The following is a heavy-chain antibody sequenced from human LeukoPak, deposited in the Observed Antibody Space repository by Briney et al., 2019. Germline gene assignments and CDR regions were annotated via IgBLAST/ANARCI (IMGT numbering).Heavy chain of an antibody. J-gene: IGHJ2*01. Sequence: PSETLSLTCAVYGGSFSGYYWSWIRQPPGKGLEWIGEINHSGSTNYNPSLKSRVTISVDTSKNQFSLKLSSVTAADTAVYYCARGITVVYYFDLWGRGTLVTVSS. V-gene: IGHV4-34*01. CDR2: INHSGST. CDR1: GGSFSGYY. D-gene: IGHD1-20*01. CDR3: ARGITVVYYFDL.